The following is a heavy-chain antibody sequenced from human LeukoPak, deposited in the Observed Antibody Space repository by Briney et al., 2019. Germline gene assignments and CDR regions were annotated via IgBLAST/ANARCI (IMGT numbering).Heavy chain of an antibody. Sequence: PGGSLRLSCAASGFTFSSYSMNWVRQAPGKGLEWVPYISSSSSTIYYADSVKGRFTISRDNAKNSLYLQMNSLRAEDTAVYYCASNILGIAAAGFDYWGQGTLVTVSS. CDR1: GFTFSSYS. CDR2: ISSSSSTI. CDR3: ASNILGIAAAGFDY. J-gene: IGHJ4*02. V-gene: IGHV3-48*01. D-gene: IGHD6-13*01.